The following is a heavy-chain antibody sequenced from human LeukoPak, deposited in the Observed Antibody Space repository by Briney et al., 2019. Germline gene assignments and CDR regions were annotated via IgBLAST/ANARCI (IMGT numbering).Heavy chain of an antibody. CDR1: EFPFNSHT. V-gene: IGHV3-21*06. J-gene: IGHJ4*02. CDR2: ITSSSSST. D-gene: IGHD2/OR15-2a*01. Sequence: PGGSLRLSCTASEFPFNSHTMHWVRQAPGEGLEWVSSITSSSSSTYYAVSVKGRFTISRDNAKNSVYLQMNSVRAEDTAVYYCVREVYSTTWNDFFDHWGQGTLVTVSS. CDR3: VREVYSTTWNDFFDH.